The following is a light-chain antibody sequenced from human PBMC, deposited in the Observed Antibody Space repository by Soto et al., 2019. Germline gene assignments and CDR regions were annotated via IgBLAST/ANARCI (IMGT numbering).Light chain of an antibody. CDR3: QQYEYYWT. CDR1: RNVNTL. J-gene: IGKJ1*01. V-gene: IGKV1-5*01. Sequence: DHQMTQSPSTPSASVRDKVTITCRASRNVNTLLAWYQQKPGKAPNLLIYYASTLESGVPSRFSGSGSGTEFTLTISSLQPDDFATYYCQQYEYYWTFGQGTKVDIK. CDR2: YAS.